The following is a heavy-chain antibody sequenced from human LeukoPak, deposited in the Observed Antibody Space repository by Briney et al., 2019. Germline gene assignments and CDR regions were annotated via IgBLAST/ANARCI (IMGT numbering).Heavy chain of an antibody. CDR1: GFTFSSYA. Sequence: PGGSLRLSCAASGFTFSSYAMHWVRQAPGKGLEYVSATSSNGGSTYYADSVKGRFTISRDNSKNTLYLQMGSLRAEDMAVYYCARSSGSYPHLDGMDVWGQGTTVTVSS. V-gene: IGHV3-64*02. CDR3: ARSSGSYPHLDGMDV. CDR2: TSSNGGST. J-gene: IGHJ6*02. D-gene: IGHD1-26*01.